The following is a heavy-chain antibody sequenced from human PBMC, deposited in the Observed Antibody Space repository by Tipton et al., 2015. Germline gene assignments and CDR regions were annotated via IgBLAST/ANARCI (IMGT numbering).Heavy chain of an antibody. D-gene: IGHD3-22*01. CDR2: INHSGST. CDR1: GGSFSGYY. CDR3: ARPYYYDSSGYYYALDI. V-gene: IGHV4-34*01. Sequence: TLSLTCAVYGGSFSGYYWSWIRQPPGKGLEWIGEINHSGSTNYNPSLKSRVTISVDTSKNQFSLKLSSVTAADTAVYYCARPYYYDSSGYYYALDIWGQGTMVTVSS. J-gene: IGHJ3*02.